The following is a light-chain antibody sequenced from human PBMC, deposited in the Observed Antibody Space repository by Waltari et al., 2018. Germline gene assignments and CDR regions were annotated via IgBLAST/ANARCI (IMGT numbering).Light chain of an antibody. CDR3: TSYTRSNTWV. V-gene: IGLV2-14*01. Sequence: QSALTQPASVSGSPGQSITISCTATSSDIGDYNFVSWYQQFPGKAPKLMIYEVSNRPLGVSNRFSGSKSGNTASLTISGLQAEDEADYYCTSYTRSNTWVFGGGTKVTVL. CDR2: EVS. CDR1: SSDIGDYNF. J-gene: IGLJ3*02.